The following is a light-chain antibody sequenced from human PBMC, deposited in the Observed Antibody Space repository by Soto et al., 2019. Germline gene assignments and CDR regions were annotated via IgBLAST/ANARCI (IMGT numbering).Light chain of an antibody. J-gene: IGKJ4*01. Sequence: IVVTQSPATLSVSPGERATLSCRASQGVGSNFAWYQQRPGRAPSLLIYDASTRATAIPHRFSGSGSGTDFTLTISSLQSEDFAVYYCQQFNIWPHMLSFGGGTKLEMK. CDR1: QGVGSN. CDR2: DAS. V-gene: IGKV3-15*01. CDR3: QQFNIWPHMLS.